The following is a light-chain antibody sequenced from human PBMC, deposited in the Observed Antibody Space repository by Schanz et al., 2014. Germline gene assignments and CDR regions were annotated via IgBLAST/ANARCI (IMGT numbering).Light chain of an antibody. CDR1: SSNIGAGYD. J-gene: IGLJ3*02. Sequence: QSVLTQPPSVSGAPGQRVTISCTGSSSNIGAGYDVHWYQLLPGTAPKLLIYANTNRPSGVPDRFSGSKSGTSASLAITGLQTEDEADYYCQSYDISLSGWVFGGGTKLTVL. V-gene: IGLV1-40*01. CDR2: ANT. CDR3: QSYDISLSGWV.